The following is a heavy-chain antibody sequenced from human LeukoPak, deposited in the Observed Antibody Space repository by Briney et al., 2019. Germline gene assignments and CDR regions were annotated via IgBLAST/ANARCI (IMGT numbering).Heavy chain of an antibody. CDR3: ARDAVDTANAV. CDR2: IWNDGSNK. D-gene: IGHD5-18*01. V-gene: IGHV3-33*01. CDR1: GFTFSSYG. J-gene: IGHJ6*02. Sequence: GGSLRLSCAASGFTFSSYGMHWVRQAPGKGLEWVAVIWNDGSNKYYADSMKGRFTISRDNSKNTLYLQMNSLRAEDTAVYYCARDAVDTANAVWGQGTTVTVSS.